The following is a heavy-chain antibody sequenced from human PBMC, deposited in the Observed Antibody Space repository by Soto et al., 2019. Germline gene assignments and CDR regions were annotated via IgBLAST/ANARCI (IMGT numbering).Heavy chain of an antibody. Sequence: PGGSLRLSCAASGFTFSSYAMSWVRQAPGKGLEWVSAISGSGGSTYYADSVKGRFTISRDNSKNTLYLQMNSLRAEDTAVYYCAKDFGDFWTGRTFDYWGQGTLVTVSS. V-gene: IGHV3-23*01. J-gene: IGHJ4*02. CDR1: GFTFSSYA. CDR2: ISGSGGST. CDR3: AKDFGDFWTGRTFDY. D-gene: IGHD3-3*01.